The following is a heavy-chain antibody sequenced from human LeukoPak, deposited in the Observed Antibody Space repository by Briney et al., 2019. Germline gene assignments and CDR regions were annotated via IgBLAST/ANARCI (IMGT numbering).Heavy chain of an antibody. Sequence: PSETLSLTCTVSGGSVNNYYWSWIRQPPGRGLDWHGYIYRGNTKYNPSLKSRVTISMDTSQNQISLKLISGTAADTAVYYCAAHAAISAAGTAPFDNWGQGVLVTVSS. D-gene: IGHD6-13*01. J-gene: IGHJ4*02. CDR3: AAHAAISAAGTAPFDN. CDR1: GGSVNNYY. CDR2: IYRGNT. V-gene: IGHV4-59*08.